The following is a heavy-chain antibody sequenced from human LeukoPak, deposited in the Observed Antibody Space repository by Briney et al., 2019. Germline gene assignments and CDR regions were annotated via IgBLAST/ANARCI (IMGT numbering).Heavy chain of an antibody. J-gene: IGHJ4*02. Sequence: SETLSLTCTVSGGSISSYYRSWIRQPPGKGLEWIGYIYYIGSTNYNPSLKSRVTISVDTSKNQFSLKLSSVTAADTAVYYCARDGYYSDYFDYWGQGTLVTVSS. V-gene: IGHV4-59*01. CDR2: IYYIGST. CDR1: GGSISSYY. CDR3: ARDGYYSDYFDY. D-gene: IGHD3-22*01.